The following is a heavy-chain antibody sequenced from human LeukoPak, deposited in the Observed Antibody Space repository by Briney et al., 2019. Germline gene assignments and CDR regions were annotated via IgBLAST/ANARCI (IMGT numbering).Heavy chain of an antibody. J-gene: IGHJ4*02. D-gene: IGHD2-2*01. CDR3: ARDLLRYCSSTSCPTGY. V-gene: IGHV3-23*01. CDR2: ISGSGGST. CDR1: GFTFSSYA. Sequence: GGSLRLSCAASGFTFSSYAMSWVRQAPGKGLEWVSAISGSGGSTYYADSVKGRFTISRDNSKNTLYLQMNSLRAEDTAVYYCARDLLRYCSSTSCPTGYWGQGTLVTVSS.